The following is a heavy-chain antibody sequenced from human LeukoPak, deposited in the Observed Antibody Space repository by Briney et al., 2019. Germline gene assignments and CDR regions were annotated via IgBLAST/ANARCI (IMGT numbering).Heavy chain of an antibody. CDR3: AKAEYDILTGSFSNWFDP. D-gene: IGHD3-9*01. Sequence: PGGSLRLSCAASGFTFSTYWMSWVRQAPGKGLEWVAVISYDGSNKYYADSVKGRFPISRDNSKNTLYLQMNSLRAEDTAVYYCAKAEYDILTGSFSNWFDPWGQGTLVTVSS. CDR1: GFTFSTYW. V-gene: IGHV3-30*18. J-gene: IGHJ5*02. CDR2: ISYDGSNK.